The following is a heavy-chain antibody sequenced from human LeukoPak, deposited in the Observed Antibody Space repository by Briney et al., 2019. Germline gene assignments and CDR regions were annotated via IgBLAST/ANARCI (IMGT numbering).Heavy chain of an antibody. D-gene: IGHD2-2*01. V-gene: IGHV3-30*18. CDR2: ISYDGSNK. CDR3: AKDTAAQA. J-gene: IGHJ5*02. CDR1: GFTFSSYW. Sequence: PGGSLRLSCAGSGFTFSSYWMHWVRQAPGKGLEWVAVISYDGSNKYYADSVKGRFTISRDNSKNTLYLQMNSLRAEDTAVYYCAKDTAAQAWGQGTLVTVSS.